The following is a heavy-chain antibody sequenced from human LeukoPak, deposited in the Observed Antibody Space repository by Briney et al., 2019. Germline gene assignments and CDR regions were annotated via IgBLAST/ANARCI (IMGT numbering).Heavy chain of an antibody. D-gene: IGHD6-13*01. CDR2: IYYSGST. V-gene: IGHV4-30-4*08. CDR3: ARDLSAAGTYWYSDL. Sequence: SQTLSLTCTVSGGSISSGDYYWSWIRQPPGKGLEWIGYIYYSGSTNYNPSLKSRVTISVDTSKNQFSLKLSSVTAADTAVYYCARDLSAAGTYWYSDLWGRGTLVTVSS. J-gene: IGHJ2*01. CDR1: GGSISSGDYY.